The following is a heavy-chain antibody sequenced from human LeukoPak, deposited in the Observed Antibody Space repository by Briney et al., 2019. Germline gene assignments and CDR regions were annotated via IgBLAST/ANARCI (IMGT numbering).Heavy chain of an antibody. Sequence: ASVKVSCKASGYTFTSYYMHWVRQAPGQGLEWMGIINPSGGSTSYAQKFQGRVTMTRDMSTSTVYMELSSLRSEDTAVYYCAREYYDSSGYLDAFDIWGQGTMVTVSS. CDR1: GYTFTSYY. CDR2: INPSGGST. V-gene: IGHV1-46*01. D-gene: IGHD3-22*01. CDR3: AREYYDSSGYLDAFDI. J-gene: IGHJ3*02.